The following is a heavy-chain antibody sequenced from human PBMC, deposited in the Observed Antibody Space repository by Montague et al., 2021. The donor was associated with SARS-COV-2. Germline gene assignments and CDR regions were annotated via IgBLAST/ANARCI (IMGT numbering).Heavy chain of an antibody. CDR3: AGAERYFGPLDP. CDR1: GGSAY. J-gene: IGHJ5*02. Sequence: SDTLSLCCAVSGGSAYWNWIRRPPGKGLEWIGNVYYKGGPTYSPSLRDRVTISLDSPNQVSLRLNYVTAADSAVYYCAGAERYFGPLDPWGLGITVIVSS. V-gene: IGHV4-59*07. D-gene: IGHD3-9*01. CDR2: VYYKGGP.